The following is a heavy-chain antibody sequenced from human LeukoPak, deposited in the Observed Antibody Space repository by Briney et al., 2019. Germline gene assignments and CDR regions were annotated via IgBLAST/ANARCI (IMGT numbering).Heavy chain of an antibody. CDR2: IKSKTDGGTT. J-gene: IGHJ4*02. CDR1: GFTFSNAW. V-gene: IGHV3-15*01. Sequence: PGGSLRLSCAASGFTFSNAWMSWVRQAPGKGLEWVGRIKSKTDGGTTDYAAPVKGRFTISRDDSKNTLYLQMNSLKTEDTAVYYCTTDQISLYGDYVYWGQGTLVTVSS. D-gene: IGHD4-17*01. CDR3: TTDQISLYGDYVY.